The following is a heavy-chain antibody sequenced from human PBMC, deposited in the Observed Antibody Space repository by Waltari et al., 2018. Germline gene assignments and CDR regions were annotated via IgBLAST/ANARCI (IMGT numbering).Heavy chain of an antibody. J-gene: IGHJ2*01. V-gene: IGHV4-59*01. Sequence: QVQLQESGPGLLKPSETLSLTCTGPGGSNSSYYCSWNRQPPGKGLDWIGYIYYSGSTNYTPSLKSRVPISVDTSKNQFSLKLSSVTASDTAVYYCASGTVTTYWYFDLWGRGTLVTVSS. D-gene: IGHD4-4*01. CDR2: IYYSGST. CDR3: ASGTVTTYWYFDL. CDR1: GGSNSSYY.